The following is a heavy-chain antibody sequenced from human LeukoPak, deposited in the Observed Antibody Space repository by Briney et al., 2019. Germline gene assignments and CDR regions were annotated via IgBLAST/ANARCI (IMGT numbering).Heavy chain of an antibody. CDR2: IYYSGST. Sequence: PSETLSLTCTVSGGSISSSGYFWVWIRQPPGKGLEWIGSIYYSGSTYYNPSLESRVTISIDTSKNQFSLKLTSVTAADTAVYYCARRATLTPHGMDVWGQGTLVTVSS. CDR1: GGSISSSGYF. V-gene: IGHV4-39*01. J-gene: IGHJ6*02. CDR3: ARRATLTPHGMDV. D-gene: IGHD1-14*01.